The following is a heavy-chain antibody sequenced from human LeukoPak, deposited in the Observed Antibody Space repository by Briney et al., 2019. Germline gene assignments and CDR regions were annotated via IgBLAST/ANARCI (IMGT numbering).Heavy chain of an antibody. CDR1: GFSFSSFT. D-gene: IGHD3-9*01. CDR2: MKEDGSDI. V-gene: IGHV3-7*01. J-gene: IGHJ4*02. CDR3: ARGGARYLAD. Sequence: GGSLRLSCVASGFSFSSFTMSWVRQAPGKRLEWGSKMKEDGSDIKYVDSVKGRCTICRDNAKNSLCLQMSSLTAEDTAVYYCARGGARYLADWGQGTLVTVSS.